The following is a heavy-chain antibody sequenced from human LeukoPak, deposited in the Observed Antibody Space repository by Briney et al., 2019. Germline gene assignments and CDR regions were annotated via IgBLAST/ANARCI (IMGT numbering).Heavy chain of an antibody. Sequence: PGGSLRLSCAASGFTFSDYYMIWIRQAPGKGLEWVSYISSSGSTIYYADSVKGRFTISRDNAKNSLYLQMNSLRAEDTAVYYCARDAPYYYGSGVAGYFDYWGQGTLVTVSS. CDR2: ISSSGSTI. J-gene: IGHJ4*02. CDR3: ARDAPYYYGSGVAGYFDY. V-gene: IGHV3-11*01. CDR1: GFTFSDYY. D-gene: IGHD3-10*01.